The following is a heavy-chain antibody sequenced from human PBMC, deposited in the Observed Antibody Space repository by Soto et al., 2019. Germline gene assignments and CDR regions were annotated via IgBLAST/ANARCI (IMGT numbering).Heavy chain of an antibody. V-gene: IGHV1-69*02. D-gene: IGHD3-10*01. CDR2: VNPIVSMS. J-gene: IGHJ4*02. Sequence: QVQLVQSGAEVKRPGSSVKVSCKASGDTFNFYSINWVRQAPGLGLEWMGRVNPIVSMSNYAQKFQGRVTVTAEQXTSTAYMELSSLRSEDTAIYYCASSYGSGYRAFDYWGQGALVTVSS. CDR1: GDTFNFYS. CDR3: ASSYGSGYRAFDY.